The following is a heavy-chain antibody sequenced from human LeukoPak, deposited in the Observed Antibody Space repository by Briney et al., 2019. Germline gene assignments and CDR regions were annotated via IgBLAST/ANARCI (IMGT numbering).Heavy chain of an antibody. CDR2: IKSKTDGGTT. Sequence: GGSLRLSCAASGFTFSNAWMSWVRQAPGKGLEWVGRIKSKTDGGTTDYAAPVKGRFTISRDDSKNTLYLQMDSLKTEDTAVYYCTTDPLFKDFDYWGQGTLVTVSS. J-gene: IGHJ4*02. CDR3: TTDPLFKDFDY. CDR1: GFTFSNAW. V-gene: IGHV3-15*01.